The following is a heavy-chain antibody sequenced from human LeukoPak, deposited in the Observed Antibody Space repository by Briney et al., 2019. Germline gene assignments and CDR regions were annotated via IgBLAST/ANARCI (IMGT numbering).Heavy chain of an antibody. Sequence: SETLSLTCTVSGGSISSSSYYWGWIRQPPGKGLEWIGSIYYSGCTYYNPSLKSRVTIPVDTSKNQFSLKLSSVTAADTAVYYFAGVCSGFAFDIWGQGTMVTVS. CDR2: IYYSGCT. CDR3: AGVCSGFAFDI. D-gene: IGHD2-15*01. V-gene: IGHV4-39*01. J-gene: IGHJ3*02. CDR1: GGSISSSSYY.